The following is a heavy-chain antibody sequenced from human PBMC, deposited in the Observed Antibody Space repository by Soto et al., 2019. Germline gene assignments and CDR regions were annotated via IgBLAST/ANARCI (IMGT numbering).Heavy chain of an antibody. D-gene: IGHD4-17*01. CDR1: GYTFTSYG. Sequence: QVQLVQSGAEVKKPGASVKVSCKASGYTFTSYGISWVRQAPGQGLQWMGWISAYNGNTNYAQKLQGRVTMTTDTSTSTAYMELRSLRSDDTAVYYCARDRVTTGYYYYGMDVWGQGTTVTVSS. CDR2: ISAYNGNT. J-gene: IGHJ6*02. V-gene: IGHV1-18*04. CDR3: ARDRVTTGYYYYGMDV.